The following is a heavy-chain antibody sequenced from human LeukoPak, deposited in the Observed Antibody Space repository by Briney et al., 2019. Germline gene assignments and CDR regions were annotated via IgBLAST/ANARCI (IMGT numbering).Heavy chain of an antibody. D-gene: IGHD2-21*01. V-gene: IGHV2-5*01. CDR1: GFSLSTSGVG. CDR3: AHRYILLWVGQPYTGGSYFGY. Sequence: SGPTLMNPTQTLTLTCTFSGFSLSTSGVGVGWIRQPPGKALEWLALIYWNDDKYYSPSLKSRLTISKDTSKNQVVLTMTNMDPVDTATYYCAHRYILLWVGQPYTGGSYFGYWGQGTLVTVSS. J-gene: IGHJ4*02. CDR2: IYWNDDK.